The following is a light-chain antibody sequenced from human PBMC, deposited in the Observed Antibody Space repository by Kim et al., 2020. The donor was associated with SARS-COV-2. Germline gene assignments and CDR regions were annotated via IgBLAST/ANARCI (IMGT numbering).Light chain of an antibody. CDR3: QQYYGTSWT. J-gene: IGKJ1*01. CDR2: WAS. Sequence: DIVMTQSPDSLAVSLGERATINCKSSQSVLYGSNNNNYLAWYQQKPGQPPKLLIYWASTRESGVPDRFSGSGSGTEFTLTIGSLQAEDVAVYYCQQYYGTSWTFGQGTKVDIK. CDR1: QSVLYGSNNNNY. V-gene: IGKV4-1*01.